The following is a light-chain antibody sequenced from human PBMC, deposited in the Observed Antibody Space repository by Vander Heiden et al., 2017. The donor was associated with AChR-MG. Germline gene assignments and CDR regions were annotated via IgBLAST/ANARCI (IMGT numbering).Light chain of an antibody. CDR3: QQYSNWPRA. CDR2: GAS. V-gene: IGKV3-15*01. CDR1: ETVSSN. J-gene: IGKJ1*01. Sequence: IVMTQSPATLSLSPGERATLSCRASETVSSNLAWYQEKPGQVPRLLIYGASTRATGIPARFSGSGSGTEFNLTISSLQSEDFGVYFCQQYSNWPRAFGQGTKVEIK.